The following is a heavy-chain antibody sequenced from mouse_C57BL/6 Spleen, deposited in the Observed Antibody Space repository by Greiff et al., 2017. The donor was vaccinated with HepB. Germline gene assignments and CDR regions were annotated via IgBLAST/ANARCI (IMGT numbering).Heavy chain of an antibody. CDR2: IRSKSNNYAT. V-gene: IGHV10-1*01. CDR3: GRQRGYWAMDY. J-gene: IGHJ4*01. Sequence: DVMLVESGGGLVQPKGSLKLSCAASGFSFNTYAMNWVRQAPGKGLEWVARIRSKSNNYATYYADSVKDTFTISRDNSESMLYLQMNNVKTEDTAMYYCGRQRGYWAMDYWGQGTSVTVSS. CDR1: GFSFNTYA.